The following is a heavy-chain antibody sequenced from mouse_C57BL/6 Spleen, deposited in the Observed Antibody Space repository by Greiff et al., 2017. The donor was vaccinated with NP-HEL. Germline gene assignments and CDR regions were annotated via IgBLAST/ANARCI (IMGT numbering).Heavy chain of an antibody. D-gene: IGHD2-5*01. CDR1: GFTFSSYG. J-gene: IGHJ4*01. V-gene: IGHV5-6*01. CDR3: ARHSNYGDAMDY. Sequence: EVQLVESGGDLVKPGGSLKLSCAASGFTFSSYGMSWVRQTPDKRLEWVATISSGGSYTYYPDSVKGRFTISRDNAKNTLYLQMSSLKSEDTAMYYCARHSNYGDAMDYWGQGTSVTVSS. CDR2: ISSGGSYT.